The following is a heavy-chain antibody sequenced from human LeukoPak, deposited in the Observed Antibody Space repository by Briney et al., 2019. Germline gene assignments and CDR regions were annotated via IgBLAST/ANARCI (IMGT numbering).Heavy chain of an antibody. J-gene: IGHJ4*02. CDR2: ISSSSSTI. CDR1: GFTFRSYS. Sequence: HTGGSLRLSCEASGFTFRSYSMNWVRQAPGKGLEWVSYISSSSSTIYYADSVKGRFTISRDNAKNSLYLQMNSLRDEDTAVYYCARDRLRGDDGRCFDYWGQGALVTVSS. CDR3: ARDRLRGDDGRCFDY. V-gene: IGHV3-48*02. D-gene: IGHD4-17*01.